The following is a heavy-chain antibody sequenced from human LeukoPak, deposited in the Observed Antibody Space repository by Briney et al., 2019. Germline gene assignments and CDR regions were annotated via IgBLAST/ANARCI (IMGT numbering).Heavy chain of an antibody. J-gene: IGHJ4*02. Sequence: PGGSLRLSCEASGFTFSDYYMSWIRPAPGKGPEWVSYIGSNGGNIFYADSVKGRFTISRDNAKNALYLQLDSLRVEDTARYYCARIYYYGSGSGEYWGQGTMVTVSS. CDR2: IGSNGGNI. CDR3: ARIYYYGSGSGEY. CDR1: GFTFSDYY. D-gene: IGHD3-10*01. V-gene: IGHV3-11*04.